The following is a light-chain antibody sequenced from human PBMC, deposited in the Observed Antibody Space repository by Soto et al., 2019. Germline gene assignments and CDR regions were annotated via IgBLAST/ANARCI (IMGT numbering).Light chain of an antibody. CDR3: QQYGSSPPLT. CDR1: HSVSSSY. CDR2: GAS. Sequence: EIVLTQSPGTLSLSPGERATLSCRASHSVSSSYLAWYQQKPGQAPRLLIYGASSRATGIPDRFSGSGSGTDFTLTISRLEPEDFAVYYCQQYGSSPPLTFGGGTKVDI. J-gene: IGKJ4*01. V-gene: IGKV3-20*01.